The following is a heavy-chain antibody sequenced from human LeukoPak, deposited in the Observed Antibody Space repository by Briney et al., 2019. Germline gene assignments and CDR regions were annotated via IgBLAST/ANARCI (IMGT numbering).Heavy chain of an antibody. CDR2: IYSGGST. D-gene: IGHD1-26*01. Sequence: GGSLRLSCAASGFTFSSNYMSWVRQAPGKGLEWVSVIYSGGSTYYADSVKGRFTISRDNSKNTLYLQMNSLRAEDTAVYYCAREIVGAIKSYFDYWGQGTLVTASS. J-gene: IGHJ4*02. CDR3: AREIVGAIKSYFDY. CDR1: GFTFSSNY. V-gene: IGHV3-53*01.